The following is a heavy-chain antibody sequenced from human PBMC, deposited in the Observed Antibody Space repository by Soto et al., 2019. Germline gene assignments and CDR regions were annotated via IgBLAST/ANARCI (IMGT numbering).Heavy chain of an antibody. Sequence: ASVKVSCKASGYTFTSYYMHWVRQAPGQGLEWMGIINPSGGSTSYAQKFQGRVTMTRDTSTSTVYMELSSLRAEDTAAYYCAKGLRGELLVEVPIDPWGQGTLVTVSS. CDR2: INPSGGST. CDR1: GYTFTSYY. J-gene: IGHJ5*02. CDR3: AKGLRGELLVEVPIDP. V-gene: IGHV1-46*01. D-gene: IGHD1-26*01.